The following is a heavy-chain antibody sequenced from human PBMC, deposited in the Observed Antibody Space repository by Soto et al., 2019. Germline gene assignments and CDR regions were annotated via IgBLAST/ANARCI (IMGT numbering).Heavy chain of an antibody. J-gene: IGHJ4*02. V-gene: IGHV2-5*02. Sequence: QITLKESGPTLVKPTQTLTLTCTVSGLSLSSTRMAVGWIRQPPGKALEWLALIYWDDDKRYSPFLKSRLTITKDTSKNQVVLTMSNMDPVDTARYYCAHIVVAGLGYYFDYWGQGTLFTVSS. CDR2: IYWDDDK. CDR1: GLSLSSTRMA. CDR3: AHIVVAGLGYYFDY. D-gene: IGHD6-19*01.